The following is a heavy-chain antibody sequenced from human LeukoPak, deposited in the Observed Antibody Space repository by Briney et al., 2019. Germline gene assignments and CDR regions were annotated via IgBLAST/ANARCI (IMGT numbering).Heavy chain of an antibody. CDR3: ARGVYGDYYYYGMDV. CDR1: GGSISSYY. J-gene: IGHJ6*02. Sequence: SETLSLTCTVSGGSISSYYWSWIRQPPGKGLEWIGYIHYSGSTNYNPSLKSRVTISVDTSKTQFSLKLSSVTAADTAVYYCARGVYGDYYYYGMDVWGQGTTVTVSS. CDR2: IHYSGST. D-gene: IGHD2-8*01. V-gene: IGHV4-59*08.